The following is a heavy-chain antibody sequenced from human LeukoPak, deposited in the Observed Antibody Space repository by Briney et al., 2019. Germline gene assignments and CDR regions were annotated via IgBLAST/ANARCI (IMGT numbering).Heavy chain of an antibody. CDR3: ARDSGYYYDSSGYYRKGPFDY. CDR2: INPNSDGT. CDR1: GYTFTGYY. D-gene: IGHD3-22*01. V-gene: IGHV1-2*02. Sequence: ASVKVSCKASGYTFTGYYMHWVRQAPGQGLEWMGWINPNSDGTNYAQKFQGRVTMTRDTSISTAYMELSRLRSDDTAVYYCARDSGYYYDSSGYYRKGPFDYWGQGTLVTVSS. J-gene: IGHJ4*02.